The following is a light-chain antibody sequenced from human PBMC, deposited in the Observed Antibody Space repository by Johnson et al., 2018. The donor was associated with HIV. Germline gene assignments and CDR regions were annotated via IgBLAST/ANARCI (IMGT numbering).Light chain of an antibody. CDR1: YSNIGNNY. CDR3: GTWDSSLSAAFYV. CDR2: ENN. Sequence: QSVLTQPPSVSAAPGQKVTISCSGTYSNIGNNYVSWYQQLPETAPKLLIYENNKRPSGIPDRFSGSKSGTSATLGITGLQTGDEADYYCGTWDSSLSAAFYVFGTGTKVTVL. J-gene: IGLJ1*01. V-gene: IGLV1-51*02.